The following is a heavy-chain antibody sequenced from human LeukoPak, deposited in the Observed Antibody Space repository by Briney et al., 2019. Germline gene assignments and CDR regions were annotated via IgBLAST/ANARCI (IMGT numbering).Heavy chain of an antibody. CDR1: GYSISSGYY. Sequence: PSETLSLTCTVSGYSISSGYYWGWIRQPPGKGLEWTGSIYHSGSTYYNPSLKSRVTISVDTSKNQFSLKLSSVTAADTAVYYCARDGPNIAAAGTRNWFDPWGQGTLVTVSS. CDR3: ARDGPNIAAAGTRNWFDP. D-gene: IGHD6-13*01. V-gene: IGHV4-38-2*02. J-gene: IGHJ5*02. CDR2: IYHSGST.